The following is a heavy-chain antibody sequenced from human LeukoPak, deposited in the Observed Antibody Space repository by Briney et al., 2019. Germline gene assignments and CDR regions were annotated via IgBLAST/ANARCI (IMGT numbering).Heavy chain of an antibody. V-gene: IGHV3-30*03. CDR3: ARDTAMDE. CDR1: GFTFSSYG. J-gene: IGHJ4*02. CDR2: ISYDGSNK. Sequence: GRSLRLSCAASGFTFSSYGMHWVRQAPGKGLEWVAVISYDGSNKYYADSVKGRFTISRDNAKKSLYLQMNSLRAEDTAVYHCARDTAMDEWGQGTLVTVSS. D-gene: IGHD5-18*01.